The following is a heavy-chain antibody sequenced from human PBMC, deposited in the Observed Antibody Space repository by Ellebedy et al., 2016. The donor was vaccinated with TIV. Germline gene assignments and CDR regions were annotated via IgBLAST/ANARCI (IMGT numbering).Heavy chain of an antibody. CDR2: INHSVGT. V-gene: IGHV4-34*01. CDR3: ARGLGGGEYFDF. CDR1: GVSFSGSY. Sequence: MPSETLSLTCAVYGVSFSGSYWSWIRRPPGKGLEWIGEINHSVGTNSNPSLKSRVTISLDTSKNPFSLKLTSVSAADTADYFCARGLGGGEYFDFWGQGTPVTVSS. D-gene: IGHD2/OR15-2a*01. J-gene: IGHJ4*02.